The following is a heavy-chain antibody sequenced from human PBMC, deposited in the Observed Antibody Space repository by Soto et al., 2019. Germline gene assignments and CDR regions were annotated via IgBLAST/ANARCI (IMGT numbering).Heavy chain of an antibody. J-gene: IGHJ4*02. V-gene: IGHV4-30-4*01. D-gene: IGHD5-12*01. CDR3: ARINIAGTFYFDN. CDR1: GGSISSGDYY. CDR2: IYYSGST. Sequence: PSETLSLTCTVSGGSISSGDYYWSWIRQPPGKGLEWIGYIYYSGSTYYNPSLKSRVTISVDTSKNQFSLKLSSVTAADTAVYYCARINIAGTFYFDNWGQGTLVTVSS.